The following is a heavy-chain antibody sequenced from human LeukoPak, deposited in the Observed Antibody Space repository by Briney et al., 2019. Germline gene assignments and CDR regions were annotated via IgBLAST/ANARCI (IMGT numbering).Heavy chain of an antibody. CDR1: GFTFSSYS. Sequence: PGGSLRLSCAASGFTFSSYSMNWVRQAPGKGLEWVSYISSSSSTIYYADSVKGRFTISRDNAKNSLYLQMNSLRAEDTAVYYCAIGEDLDYGDEEGFDYWGQGTLVTVSS. D-gene: IGHD4-17*01. V-gene: IGHV3-48*01. CDR2: ISSSSSTI. J-gene: IGHJ4*02. CDR3: AIGEDLDYGDEEGFDY.